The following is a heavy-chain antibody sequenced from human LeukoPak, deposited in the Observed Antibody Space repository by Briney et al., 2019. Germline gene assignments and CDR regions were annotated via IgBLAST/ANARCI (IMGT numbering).Heavy chain of an antibody. CDR2: IFYSGNT. CDR1: GGSVSTPSWY. J-gene: IGHJ5*02. CDR3: AREALLQAVTPDWFDP. D-gene: IGHD4-17*01. V-gene: IGHV4-39*07. Sequence: PSETLSPTCTVSGGSVSTPSWYWGWIRQPPGKGLEWIGSIFYSGNTYYNPSLKSRATISVDTSKNQFSLKLNSVIAADTAIYYCAREALLQAVTPDWFDPWGQGTLVTVSS.